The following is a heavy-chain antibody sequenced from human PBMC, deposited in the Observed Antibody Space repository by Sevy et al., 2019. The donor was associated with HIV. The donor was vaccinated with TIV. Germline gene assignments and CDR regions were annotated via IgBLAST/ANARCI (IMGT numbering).Heavy chain of an antibody. CDR2: IKSKTDGGTT. V-gene: IGHV3-15*01. J-gene: IGHJ1*01. Sequence: GGSLRLSCAASGFTFSNVWMSWVRQAPGKGLEWISSIKSKTDGGTTDYAAPVKGRFTISRDDSKTTLYLQMNSLKIEDIAVYYCTTRGSLFQHWGQGTLVTVSS. CDR3: TTRGSLFQH. D-gene: IGHD3-16*01. CDR1: GFTFSNVW.